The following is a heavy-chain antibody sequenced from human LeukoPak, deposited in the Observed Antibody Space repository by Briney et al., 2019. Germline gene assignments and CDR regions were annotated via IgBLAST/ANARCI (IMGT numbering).Heavy chain of an antibody. CDR2: IYYSGST. V-gene: IGHV4-59*01. CDR1: GDSISSYY. J-gene: IGHJ3*02. Sequence: SETLCLTCTVSGDSISSYYWSWIRQPPGKGLEWIGYIYYSGSTNYNPSLKSRVTISVDTSKNQFSLKLSSVTAADTAGYYCASGDYYYDSSGHAFDIWGQGTMVTVSS. CDR3: ASGDYYYDSSGHAFDI. D-gene: IGHD3-22*01.